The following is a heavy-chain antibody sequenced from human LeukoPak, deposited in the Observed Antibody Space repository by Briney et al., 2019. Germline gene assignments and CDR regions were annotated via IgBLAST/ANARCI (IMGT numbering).Heavy chain of an antibody. J-gene: IGHJ3*02. D-gene: IGHD1-7*01. Sequence: GGSLRLSCAASGFSFSDYGMDWVRQAPGKGLEWVSFIRYDGTGQYYADSVKGRLTISRDNSKNMLYLQLNSVRPDDTAVYYCARGNSNGFDIWGRGTMVTVSS. V-gene: IGHV3-30*02. CDR1: GFSFSDYG. CDR2: IRYDGTGQ. CDR3: ARGNSNGFDI.